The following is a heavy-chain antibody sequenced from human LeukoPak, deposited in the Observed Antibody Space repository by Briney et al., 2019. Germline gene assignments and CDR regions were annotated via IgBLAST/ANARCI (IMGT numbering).Heavy chain of an antibody. CDR1: GYTFTSYA. Sequence: ASVKVSCKVSGYTFTSYAMHWVRQAPGQRLEWMGWINAGNGNTKYSQKFQGRVTITRDTSASTAYMELSSLRSEDTAVYYCARASLRAVAGDYYYGMDVWGQGTTVTVSS. CDR2: INAGNGNT. V-gene: IGHV1-3*01. J-gene: IGHJ6*02. CDR3: ARASLRAVAGDYYYGMDV. D-gene: IGHD6-19*01.